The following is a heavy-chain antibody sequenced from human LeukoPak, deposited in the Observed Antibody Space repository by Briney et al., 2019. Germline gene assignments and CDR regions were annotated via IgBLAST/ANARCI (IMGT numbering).Heavy chain of an antibody. CDR2: INHSGST. J-gene: IGHJ4*02. CDR3: ARGGYYYDSSGYYNYFDY. D-gene: IGHD3-22*01. Sequence: PSETLSLTCAVYGGSFSGYYWSWIRQPPGKGLEWIGEINHSGSTNYNPSLKSRVTISVDTSKNQVSLKLSSVTAADTAVYYCARGGYYYDSSGYYNYFDYWGQGTLVTVSS. CDR1: GGSFSGYY. V-gene: IGHV4-34*01.